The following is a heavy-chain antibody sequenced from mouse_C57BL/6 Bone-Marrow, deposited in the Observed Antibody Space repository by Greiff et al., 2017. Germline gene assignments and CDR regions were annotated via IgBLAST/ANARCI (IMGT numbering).Heavy chain of an antibody. J-gene: IGHJ3*01. CDR2: IYPRSGNT. CDR1: GYTFTSYG. CDR3: AKGDWPFAY. V-gene: IGHV1-81*01. D-gene: IGHD3-3*01. Sequence: VQLVESGAELARPGASVKLSCKASGYTFTSYGISWVKQRTGQGLEWIGEIYPRSGNTYYNEKFKGKATLTADKSSSTAYMELRSLTSEDSAVYFCAKGDWPFAYWGQGTLVTVSA.